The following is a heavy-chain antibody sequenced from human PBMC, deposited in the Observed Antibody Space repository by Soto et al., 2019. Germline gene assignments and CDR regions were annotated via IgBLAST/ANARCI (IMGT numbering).Heavy chain of an antibody. Sequence: EVQLLESGGGLVQPGGSLRLSCAASGFTFSSYAMSWVRQAPGKGLEWVSAISGSGGSTYSADSVKGRFTISRDNSKNTLYLQMNSLRAEDTAVYYCAKDHWGDFGYRGMDVWGQGTTVTVSS. D-gene: IGHD3-3*01. V-gene: IGHV3-23*01. CDR3: AKDHWGDFGYRGMDV. J-gene: IGHJ6*02. CDR1: GFTFSSYA. CDR2: ISGSGGST.